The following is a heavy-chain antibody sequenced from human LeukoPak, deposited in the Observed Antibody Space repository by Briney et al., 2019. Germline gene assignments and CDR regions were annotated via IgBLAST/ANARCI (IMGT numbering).Heavy chain of an antibody. CDR2: IIPIFGTA. J-gene: IGHJ4*02. CDR3: AREVGHYSSGWLSSEYYFDY. Sequence: SVKVSCKASGGTFSSYAISWVRQAPGQGLEWMGGIIPIFGTANYAQKFQGRVTITADESTSTAYMELSSLRSEDTAVYYCAREVGHYSSGWLSSEYYFDYWGQGTLVTVSS. CDR1: GGTFSSYA. V-gene: IGHV1-69*13. D-gene: IGHD6-19*01.